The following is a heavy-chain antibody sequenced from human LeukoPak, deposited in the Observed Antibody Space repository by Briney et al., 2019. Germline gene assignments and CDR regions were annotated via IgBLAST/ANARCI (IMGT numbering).Heavy chain of an antibody. CDR1: GFTFDDYD. Sequence: GRSLRLSCAASGFTFDDYDMNWVRQAPGKGLEWVSSISWNSGYIAYADSVKGRFTISRDNAKNSLYLQMNNLRTEDTALYFWAKALFEGEFDYWGQGTQVTVSS. CDR3: AKALFEGEFDY. CDR2: ISWNSGYI. D-gene: IGHD3-16*01. V-gene: IGHV3-9*01. J-gene: IGHJ4*02.